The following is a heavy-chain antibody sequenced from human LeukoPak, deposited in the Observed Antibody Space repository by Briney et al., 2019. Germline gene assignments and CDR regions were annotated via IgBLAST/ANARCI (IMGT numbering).Heavy chain of an antibody. V-gene: IGHV3-30*04. CDR3: ASLSKYVFDY. J-gene: IGHJ4*02. CDR2: IRYDGNNK. D-gene: IGHD4-11*01. CDR1: GFTFNTYA. Sequence: GGSLRLSCAASGFTFNTYAIHWVRQAPGKGLEWVAFIRYDGNNKLYADSMKGRFTISRDNSKNTLYLHMSSLRAEDTAVYYCASLSKYVFDYWGQGTLVTVSS.